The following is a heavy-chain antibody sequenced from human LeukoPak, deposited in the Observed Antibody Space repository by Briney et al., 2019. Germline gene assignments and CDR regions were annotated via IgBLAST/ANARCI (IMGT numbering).Heavy chain of an antibody. V-gene: IGHV4-59*01. CDR3: ARDLWKARFDP. D-gene: IGHD3-3*01. CDR1: GGSIRNYY. Sequence: SETLSLTCTVSGGSIRNYYWSWIRQPPGKGLEWIGYIYYSGSTNYNPSLKSRVTISVDTSKNQFSLKLSSVTAADTAVYYCARDLWKARFDPWGQGTLVTVSS. CDR2: IYYSGST. J-gene: IGHJ5*02.